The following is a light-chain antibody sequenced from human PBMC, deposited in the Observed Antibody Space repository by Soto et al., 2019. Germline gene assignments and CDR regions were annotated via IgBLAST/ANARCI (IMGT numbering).Light chain of an antibody. CDR1: QDITKF. J-gene: IGKJ1*01. Sequence: DIQMTQSPSSVSASVGDRITITCRASQDITKFLAWYQQKPGKAPKLLIYDASSLESGVPSRFSGSGSGTEFTLTISSLQPDDFATYYCQQYDSVLGTFGPGTKVDIK. V-gene: IGKV1-5*01. CDR2: DAS. CDR3: QQYDSVLGT.